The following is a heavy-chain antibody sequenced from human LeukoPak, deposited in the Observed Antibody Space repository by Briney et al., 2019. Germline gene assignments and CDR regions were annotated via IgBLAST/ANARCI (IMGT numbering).Heavy chain of an antibody. CDR1: GFTFSSYS. CDR2: ISSSSSYI. D-gene: IGHD5-12*01. J-gene: IGHJ3*02. V-gene: IGHV3-21*01. Sequence: GGSLRLSCAASGFTFSSYSMNWVRQAPGRGLEWVSSISSSSSYIYYADSVKGRFTISRDNAKNSLYLQMNSLRAEDTAVYYCARDDHIVYGSAFDIWGQGTMVTVSS. CDR3: ARDDHIVYGSAFDI.